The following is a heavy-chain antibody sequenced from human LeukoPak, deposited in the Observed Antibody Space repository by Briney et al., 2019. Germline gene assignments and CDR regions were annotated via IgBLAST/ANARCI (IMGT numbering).Heavy chain of an antibody. V-gene: IGHV3-21*01. D-gene: IGHD4-11*01. J-gene: IGHJ4*02. CDR2: ISGGSSHI. Sequence: GGSRRLACTASGSTFSSYSMNWFRQAPGEGLEWVASISGGSSHIHYADSVKGRFTIFRDNAKNSLHLQMNSLRAEDTAVYYCARGGDYRNYASFSGNDYWGQGTLVTVSS. CDR3: ARGGDYRNYASFSGNDY. CDR1: GSTFSSYS.